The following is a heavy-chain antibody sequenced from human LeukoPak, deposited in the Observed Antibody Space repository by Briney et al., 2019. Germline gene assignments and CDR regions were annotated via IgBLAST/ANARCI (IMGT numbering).Heavy chain of an antibody. V-gene: IGHV1-69*04. Sequence: SVKVPCKASGCTFSSYAISWVRQAPGQGLEWVGRVIPTLGIANYAQNFQGRVTITADKSTGTAYMELSSLRSEDTAVYYCAREYGSIYSNAYYYWGQGTLVSASS. J-gene: IGHJ4*02. CDR1: GCTFSSYA. CDR2: VIPTLGIA. CDR3: AREYGSIYSNAYYY. D-gene: IGHD3-16*01.